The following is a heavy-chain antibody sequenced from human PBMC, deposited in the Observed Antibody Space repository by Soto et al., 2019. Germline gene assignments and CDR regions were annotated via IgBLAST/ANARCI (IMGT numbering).Heavy chain of an antibody. CDR2: IYYSGST. CDR1: GGSISSGGYY. Sequence: PSETLSLTCTVSGGSISSGGYYWSWIRQHPGKGLEWIGYIYYSGSTYYNPSLKSRVTISVDTSKNQFSLKLSSVTAADTAVYYCARVGGGGYSYGDNWFDPWGQGTLVTVSS. CDR3: ARVGGGGYSYGDNWFDP. J-gene: IGHJ5*02. D-gene: IGHD5-18*01. V-gene: IGHV4-31*03.